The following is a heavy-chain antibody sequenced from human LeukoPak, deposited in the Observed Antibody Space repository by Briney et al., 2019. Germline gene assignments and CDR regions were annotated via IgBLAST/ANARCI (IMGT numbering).Heavy chain of an antibody. CDR1: GFTFDDYT. CDR3: VKYDKQLGTFDH. J-gene: IGHJ4*02. V-gene: IGHV3-9*01. CDR2: ISWNSAYI. Sequence: GRSLRLSCAASGFTFDDYTLHWVRHGPGKGLEWVSSISWNSAYIYYADSVRGRFTISRDNAKNSLYLQMNSLRAEDTAFYYCVKYDKQLGTFDHWGQGTLVTVSS. D-gene: IGHD1-1*01.